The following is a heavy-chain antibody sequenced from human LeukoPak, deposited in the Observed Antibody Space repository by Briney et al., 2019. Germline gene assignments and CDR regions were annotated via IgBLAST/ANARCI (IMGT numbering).Heavy chain of an antibody. Sequence: PGGSLRLSCAASGFTFNSYWMTWVRQAPGRGLEWLANIKQDGSEQYYVDSVKGRFTISRDNAKNSLYLQMNSLRAGDTAVYYCARPHSGHLFDYWGQGTLVTVSS. D-gene: IGHD3-10*01. CDR1: GFTFNSYW. J-gene: IGHJ4*02. CDR3: ARPHSGHLFDY. V-gene: IGHV3-7*05. CDR2: IKQDGSEQ.